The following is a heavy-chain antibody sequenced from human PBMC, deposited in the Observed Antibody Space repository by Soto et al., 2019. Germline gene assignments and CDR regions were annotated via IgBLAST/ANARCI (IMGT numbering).Heavy chain of an antibody. D-gene: IGHD6-13*01. CDR1: GGTFSSYA. V-gene: IGHV1-69*13. J-gene: IGHJ6*02. CDR3: AAAPGSWSYYYYGMDV. Sequence: SVKVSCKASGGTFSSYAISCVRQAPGQGLEWMGGIIPIFGTANYAQKFQGRVTITADESTSTAYMELSSLRSEDTAVYYCAAAPGSWSYYYYGMDVWGQGTTVTVSS. CDR2: IIPIFGTA.